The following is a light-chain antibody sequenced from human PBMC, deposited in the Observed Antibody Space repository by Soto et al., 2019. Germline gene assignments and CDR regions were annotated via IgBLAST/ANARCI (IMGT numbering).Light chain of an antibody. CDR2: AAS. V-gene: IGKV3-15*01. CDR3: HQYGGAPGT. J-gene: IGKJ1*01. Sequence: EVVVTQSPATLSVSLGGRATLSCRASQSVRTNLAWYQQKPGQAPRLLIYAASTRATGIPARFSGSGSGTEFTLTITSLQSEDFALYYCHQYGGAPGTFGQGTKVEV. CDR1: QSVRTN.